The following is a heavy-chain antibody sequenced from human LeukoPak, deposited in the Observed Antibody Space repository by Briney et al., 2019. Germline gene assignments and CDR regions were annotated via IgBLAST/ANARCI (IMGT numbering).Heavy chain of an antibody. D-gene: IGHD2/OR15-2a*01. CDR1: GGSVSSDSYY. Sequence: PSETLSLTCTVSGGSVSSDSYYWSWIRQPPGKGLEWIGYIYYSGSTNYNPSLKSRVTISVDTSKNQFSLKLSSVTAADTAVYYCARDEYGSLFDYWGQGTLVTVSS. CDR3: ARDEYGSLFDY. J-gene: IGHJ4*02. CDR2: IYYSGST. V-gene: IGHV4-61*01.